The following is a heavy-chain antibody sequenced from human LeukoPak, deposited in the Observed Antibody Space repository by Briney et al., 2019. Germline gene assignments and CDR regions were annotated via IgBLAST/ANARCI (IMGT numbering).Heavy chain of an antibody. D-gene: IGHD3-22*01. V-gene: IGHV4-34*01. Sequence: SETLSLTCAVYGGSFSGYYWSWIHQPPGKGLEWIGEINHSGSTNYNPSLKSRVTISVDTSKNQFSLKLSSVTAADTAVYYCARNYYYDSSGYYPTNHYDAFDIWGQGTMVTVSS. CDR2: INHSGST. CDR1: GGSFSGYY. CDR3: ARNYYYDSSGYYPTNHYDAFDI. J-gene: IGHJ3*02.